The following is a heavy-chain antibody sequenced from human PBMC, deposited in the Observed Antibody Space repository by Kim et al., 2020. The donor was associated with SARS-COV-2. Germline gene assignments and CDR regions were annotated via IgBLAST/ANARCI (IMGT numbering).Heavy chain of an antibody. V-gene: IGHV3-23*01. CDR3: AKMGRYYYDSSGYYPFDY. J-gene: IGHJ4*02. Sequence: KGRLNISRDNSKNTLYLQMNSLRAEDTAVYYCAKMGRYYYDSSGYYPFDYWGQGTLVTVSS. D-gene: IGHD3-22*01.